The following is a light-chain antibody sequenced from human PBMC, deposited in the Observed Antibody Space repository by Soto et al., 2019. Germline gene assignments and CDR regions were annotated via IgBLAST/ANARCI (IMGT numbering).Light chain of an antibody. J-gene: IGLJ2*01. V-gene: IGLV4-69*01. CDR3: QTWGTGIRV. CDR1: SGHRNYA. Sequence: QTVVTQSPSASASLGASVTLTCTLSSGHRNYAIAWHQQQPEKGPRYLMKVNIDGSHNKGDGIPDRFSGSSSGAERYLTISSLQSEDEADYYCQTWGTGIRVFGGGTKLTVL. CDR2: VNIDGSH.